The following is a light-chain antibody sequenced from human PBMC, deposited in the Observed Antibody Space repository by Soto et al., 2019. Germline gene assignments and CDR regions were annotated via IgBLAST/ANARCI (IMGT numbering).Light chain of an antibody. CDR1: SSNIGAGYD. CDR3: QSYDSSLSGVV. J-gene: IGLJ2*01. V-gene: IGLV1-40*01. Sequence: QSVLTQPPSVSGAPGQRVSLSCTGSSSNIGAGYDVHWYQQLPGTTPILLIYGNTNRPSGVPDRFSGSKSGTSASLAITGLLAEVEADYYCQSYDSSLSGVVFGGGTKLTVL. CDR2: GNT.